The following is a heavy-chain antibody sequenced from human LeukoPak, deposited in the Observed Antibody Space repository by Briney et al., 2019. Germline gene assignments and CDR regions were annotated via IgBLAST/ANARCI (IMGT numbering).Heavy chain of an antibody. CDR3: AKDGKSGSYYNGPYNWFDP. Sequence: GGSLRLSCAASGFTFSSYGMHWVRQAPGKGLEWVAVISYDGSNKYYADSVKGRFTISRDNSKNTLYLQMNSLRVEDTAVYYCAKDGKSGSYYNGPYNWFDPWGQGTLVTVSS. V-gene: IGHV3-30*18. CDR2: ISYDGSNK. CDR1: GFTFSSYG. J-gene: IGHJ5*02. D-gene: IGHD3-10*01.